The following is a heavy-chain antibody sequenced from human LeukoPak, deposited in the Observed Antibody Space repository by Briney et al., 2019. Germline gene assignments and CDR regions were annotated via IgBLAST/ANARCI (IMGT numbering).Heavy chain of an antibody. J-gene: IGHJ4*02. D-gene: IGHD5-24*01. V-gene: IGHV3-23*01. Sequence: GGSLRLSCAASGFTFSSYAMSWVRQAPGKGLEWVSSINGNDDTTYYADSVKGRFTISRDNSKNTLYLQMNSLTAEGTAVYYCAKDRITWDYWGQGTLVTVSS. CDR2: INGNDDTT. CDR3: AKDRITWDY. CDR1: GFTFSSYA.